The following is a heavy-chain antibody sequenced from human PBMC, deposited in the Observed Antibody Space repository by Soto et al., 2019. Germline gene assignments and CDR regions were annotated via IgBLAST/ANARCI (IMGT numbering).Heavy chain of an antibody. J-gene: IGHJ3*02. V-gene: IGHV3-21*01. Sequence: PGGSLKLSCAASGFTFSSYSMNWVRQAQGKGLEWVSSISSSSSYIYYADSVKGRFTISRDNAKNSLYLQMNSLRAEDTAVYYCARLFSGPARDAALDIWGKGTMVPVSS. CDR3: ARLFSGPARDAALDI. CDR1: GFTFSSYS. CDR2: ISSSSSYI. D-gene: IGHD5-12*01.